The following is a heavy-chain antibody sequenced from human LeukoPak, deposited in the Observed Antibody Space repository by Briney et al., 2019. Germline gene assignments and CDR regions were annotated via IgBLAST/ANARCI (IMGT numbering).Heavy chain of an antibody. V-gene: IGHV1-58*01. CDR3: AADPVTTLFFYYYGMDV. Sequence: ASVKVSCKASGFTFSSSAVQWVRQARGQRLGWIGWIVVGSGNTTYAQKFKERVTITRDMSTSTAYMELSSLRSEDTAVYYCAADPVTTLFFYYYGMDVWGQGTTVTVSS. CDR1: GFTFSSSA. J-gene: IGHJ6*02. CDR2: IVVGSGNT. D-gene: IGHD4-11*01.